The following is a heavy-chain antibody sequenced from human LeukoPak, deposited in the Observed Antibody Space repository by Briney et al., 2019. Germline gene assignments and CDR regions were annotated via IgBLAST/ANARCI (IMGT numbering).Heavy chain of an antibody. Sequence: SETLSLTCTVSGGSINSSDYYWAWVRQSPGRGVEWIGSIYYSGTTFYSVSLRSRVTISIDSSKNQISLKLRSVNVSDTAVYCARHGGLPAVVEGFDPWGRGFLVTVSS. CDR1: GGSINSSDYY. D-gene: IGHD4-23*01. V-gene: IGHV4-39*01. J-gene: IGHJ5*02. CDR3: ARHGGLPAVVEGFDP. CDR2: IYYSGTT.